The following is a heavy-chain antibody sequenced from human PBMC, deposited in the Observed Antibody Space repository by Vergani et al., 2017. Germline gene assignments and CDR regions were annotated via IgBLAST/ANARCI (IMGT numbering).Heavy chain of an antibody. Sequence: EVQLVESGGGLVKPGGSLRLSCAASGFTFSSYSMNWVRQAPGKGLEWVSSISSSSSYIYYADSVKGRFTISRDNAKNSLSLQMNSLRAEYAALYYCAREAVDYWGQGTLVTVSS. CDR3: AREAVDY. CDR1: GFTFSSYS. J-gene: IGHJ4*02. CDR2: ISSSSSYI. V-gene: IGHV3-21*01. D-gene: IGHD4-17*01.